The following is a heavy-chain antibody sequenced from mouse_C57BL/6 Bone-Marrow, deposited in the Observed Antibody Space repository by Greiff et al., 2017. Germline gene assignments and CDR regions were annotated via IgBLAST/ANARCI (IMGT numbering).Heavy chain of an antibody. D-gene: IGHD3-3*01. Sequence: QVQLQQPGAELVKPGASVKLSCKASGYTFASYWMHWVKQRPGQGLEWIGMIHPNSGSTNYNEKFKSKDTLTVDKSSSTAYMQLSSLTSEDSAVYYCARAGTNYAMDYWGQGTSVTVSS. J-gene: IGHJ4*01. CDR2: IHPNSGST. CDR3: ARAGTNYAMDY. V-gene: IGHV1-64*01. CDR1: GYTFASYW.